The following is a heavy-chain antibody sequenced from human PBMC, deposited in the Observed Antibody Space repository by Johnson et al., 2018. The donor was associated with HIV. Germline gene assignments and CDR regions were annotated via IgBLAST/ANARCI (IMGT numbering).Heavy chain of an antibody. CDR3: ARDIGATRAFDI. CDR1: GFSFSDYY. V-gene: IGHV3-11*04. J-gene: IGHJ3*02. CDR2: ISSSGRTI. D-gene: IGHD1-26*01. Sequence: QVQLVESGGGLVKPGGSLRLSCAASGFSFSDYYMSWIRQTPGKGLEWVSYISSSGRTIYYADSVKGRFSISRDNAKNSLYLQMNSLRAEDTAVYYCARDIGATRAFDIWGQGTMVTVSS.